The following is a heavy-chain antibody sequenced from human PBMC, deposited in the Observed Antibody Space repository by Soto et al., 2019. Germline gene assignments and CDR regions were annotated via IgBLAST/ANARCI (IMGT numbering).Heavy chain of an antibody. V-gene: IGHV4-39*02. CDR3: ATVLIGATRHPDSDS. CDR1: GGSVTNNNSS. CDR2: IYYDGST. Sequence: SGTLLPTWTGPGGSVTNNNSSGSWMHHAPGKGLSWIASIYYDGSTYYNSSLKSRVTISRGTSKNHFSLRLTSMTAADTAVYYCATVLIGATRHPDSDSWGQGTLVTVS. D-gene: IGHD2-15*01. J-gene: IGHJ4*02.